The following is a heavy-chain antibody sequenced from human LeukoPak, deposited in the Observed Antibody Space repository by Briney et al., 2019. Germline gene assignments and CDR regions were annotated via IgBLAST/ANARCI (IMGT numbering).Heavy chain of an antibody. D-gene: IGHD5-18*01. Sequence: GRSLRLSCAASGFTFSSYAMSWVRQAPGKGLEWVSAISGSGGSPYYADPVKGRFTISRDNSKNTLYLQMNSLRADDAAVYYCAKERPISNTAMVTDYFDYWGQGTLVTVSS. CDR3: AKERPISNTAMVTDYFDY. CDR2: ISGSGGSP. V-gene: IGHV3-23*01. CDR1: GFTFSSYA. J-gene: IGHJ4*02.